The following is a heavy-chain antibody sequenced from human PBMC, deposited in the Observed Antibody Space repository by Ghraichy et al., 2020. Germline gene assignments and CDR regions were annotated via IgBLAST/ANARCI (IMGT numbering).Heavy chain of an antibody. V-gene: IGHV3-74*01. CDR1: GLTFSSYW. CDR2: IKTDGSTT. Sequence: LSLTCAASGLTFSSYWMHWVRQAPGKGLEWVSHIKTDGSTTNYADSVRGRFTISRDNAKNTLYLQMNSLGADDTAVYYCSTSPRADRGNYWGQGTLVTVSS. CDR3: STSPRADRGNY. D-gene: IGHD3-10*01. J-gene: IGHJ4*02.